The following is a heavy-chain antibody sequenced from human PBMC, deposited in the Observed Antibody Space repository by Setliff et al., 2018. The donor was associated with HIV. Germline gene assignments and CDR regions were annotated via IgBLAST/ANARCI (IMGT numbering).Heavy chain of an antibody. CDR3: AADSSGYTFDH. V-gene: IGHV4-59*12. Sequence: SETLSLTCTVSGGSISSYYWTWIRQPPGEGLEWIGYIYYSGTTNYNPSLKSRVTISVDTSKNQFSLKLSSVTAADTAVYYCAADSSGYTFDHWGQGTLVTVSS. CDR2: IYYSGTT. D-gene: IGHD3-22*01. J-gene: IGHJ4*02. CDR1: GGSISSYY.